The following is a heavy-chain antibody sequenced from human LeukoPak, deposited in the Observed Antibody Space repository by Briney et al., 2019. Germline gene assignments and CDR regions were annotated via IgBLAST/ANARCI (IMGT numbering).Heavy chain of an antibody. Sequence: ASVKVSCKASGYTFTSYAMNWVRQAPGQGLEWMGWINTNTGNPTYAQGFTGRFVFSLDTSVSTAYLQISSLKAEDTAVYYCAWLASSSIATPTLDYWGQGTLVTVSS. J-gene: IGHJ4*02. V-gene: IGHV7-4-1*02. CDR2: INTNTGNP. CDR3: AWLASSSIATPTLDY. D-gene: IGHD6-6*01. CDR1: GYTFTSYA.